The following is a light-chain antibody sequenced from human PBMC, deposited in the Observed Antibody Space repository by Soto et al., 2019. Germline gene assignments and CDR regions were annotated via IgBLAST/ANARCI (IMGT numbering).Light chain of an antibody. V-gene: IGKV3-15*01. CDR2: GAS. CDR1: XSVSSN. CDR3: QQYNNWPPAWT. J-gene: IGKJ1*01. Sequence: EIVMTQSPATLSVSPGERATLSCRASXSVSSNLAWYQQKPGQAPRLLIYGASTRATGIPARFSGSGSGTEFTLTISSLQSEDFAVYYCQQYNNWPPAWTFGQGTKVEIK.